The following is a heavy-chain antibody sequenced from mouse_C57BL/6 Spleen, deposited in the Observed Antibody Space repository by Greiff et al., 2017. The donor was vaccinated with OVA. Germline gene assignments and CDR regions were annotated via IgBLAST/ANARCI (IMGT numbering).Heavy chain of an antibody. CDR2: INPNNGGT. Sequence: VQLQQSGPELVKPGASVKISCKASGYTFTDYYMNWVKQSHGKSLEWIGDINPNNGGTSYNQKFKGKATLTVDKSSSTAYMELRSLTSEDSAVYYCARGYDYEGAWFAYWGQGTLVTVSA. V-gene: IGHV1-26*01. D-gene: IGHD2-4*01. J-gene: IGHJ3*01. CDR1: GYTFTDYY. CDR3: ARGYDYEGAWFAY.